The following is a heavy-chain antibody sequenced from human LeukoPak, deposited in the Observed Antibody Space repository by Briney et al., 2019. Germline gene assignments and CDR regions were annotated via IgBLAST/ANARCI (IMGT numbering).Heavy chain of an antibody. CDR1: GDSLTTYW. J-gene: IGHJ4*02. V-gene: IGHV5-51*01. CDR3: VRHRNWNYDY. D-gene: IGHD1-1*01. Sequence: AESLKSSCKGSGDSLTTYWIGWVRQIPGKGLEWMGIIYLGDSDTRYSPSFQGQVNISADKSINTACLQWSSLKASDTAMYYCVRHRNWNYDYWGQGTLVIVSS. CDR2: IYLGDSDT.